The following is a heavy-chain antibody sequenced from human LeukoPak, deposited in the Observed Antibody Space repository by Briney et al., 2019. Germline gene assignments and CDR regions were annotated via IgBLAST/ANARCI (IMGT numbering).Heavy chain of an antibody. CDR1: RDSLSSNRAA. J-gene: IGHJ4*02. Sequence: SQTLSLTCATSRDSLSSNRAAWNWLRQSPSRGLEWLGRTYYRSKWYNDYAISVKSRITINPDTSKNQFSLQLNSVTPEDTAIYYCARGSRPWTFDYWGQGTLVTVSS. CDR2: TYYRSKWYN. V-gene: IGHV6-1*01. D-gene: IGHD1-26*01. CDR3: ARGSRPWTFDY.